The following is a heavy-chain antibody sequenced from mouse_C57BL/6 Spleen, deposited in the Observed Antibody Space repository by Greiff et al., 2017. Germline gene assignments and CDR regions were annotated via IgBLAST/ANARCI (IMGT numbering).Heavy chain of an antibody. Sequence: ESGAELVRPGTSVKMSCKASGYTFTNYWIGWAKQRPGHGLEWIGDIYPGGGYTNYNEKFKGKATLTADKSSSTAYMQFSSLTSEDSAIYYCARGDSNYFDYWGQGTTLTVSS. J-gene: IGHJ2*01. CDR2: IYPGGGYT. CDR3: ARGDSNYFDY. D-gene: IGHD2-5*01. CDR1: GYTFTNYW. V-gene: IGHV1-63*01.